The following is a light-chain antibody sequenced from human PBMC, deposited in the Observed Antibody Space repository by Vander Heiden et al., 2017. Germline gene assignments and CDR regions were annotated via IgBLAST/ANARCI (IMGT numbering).Light chain of an antibody. J-gene: IGKJ5*01. Sequence: EIVLTQSPATLSLSPGERATLSCRASQSVSSYLAWYQQKPGQAPRLLIYDASNRATGIPARFSGSGYGTDFTLTISSREPEDFAVYYCQQLSNWPPITFGQGTLMEIK. CDR1: QSVSSY. CDR2: DAS. CDR3: QQLSNWPPIT. V-gene: IGKV3-11*01.